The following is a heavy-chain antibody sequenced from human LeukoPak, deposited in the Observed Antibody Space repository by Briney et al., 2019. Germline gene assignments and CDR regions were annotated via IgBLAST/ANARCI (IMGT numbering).Heavy chain of an antibody. CDR2: IYSGGST. J-gene: IGHJ6*02. Sequence: PGVSLRLSCAASGLTVSCNYMSWVRQAPGKGLEWVSVIYSGGSTYYADSVKGRFTISRDNSKNTLYLQMNSLRAEDTAVYYCAILGELSYYGMDVWGQGTTVTVSS. D-gene: IGHD3-10*01. CDR1: GLTVSCNY. V-gene: IGHV3-66*01. CDR3: AILGELSYYGMDV.